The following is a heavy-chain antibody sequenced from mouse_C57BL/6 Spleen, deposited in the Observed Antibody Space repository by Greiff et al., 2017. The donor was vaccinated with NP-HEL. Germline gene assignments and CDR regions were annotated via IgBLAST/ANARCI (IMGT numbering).Heavy chain of an antibody. CDR2: IHPNSGST. CDR3: ARYDYDEAY. J-gene: IGHJ3*01. D-gene: IGHD2-4*01. CDR1: GYTFTSYW. Sequence: XQXPGAELVKPGASVKLSCKASGYTFTSYWMHWVKQRPGQGLEWIGMIHPNSGSTNYNEKFKSKATLTVDKSSSTAYMQLSSLTSEDSAVYYCARYDYDEAYWGQGTLVTVSA. V-gene: IGHV1-64*01.